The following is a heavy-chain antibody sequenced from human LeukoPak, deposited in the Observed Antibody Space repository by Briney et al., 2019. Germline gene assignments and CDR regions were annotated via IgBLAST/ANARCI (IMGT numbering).Heavy chain of an antibody. Sequence: TPGGSLRLSCAASGFTFSSYSMNWVRQAPGKGLEWVSSISSSSSYIYYADSVKGRFTISRDNAKYSLYLQMNSLRAEDTAVYYCARDIVVVPAAIFDPWGQGTLVTVSS. CDR3: ARDIVVVPAAIFDP. CDR1: GFTFSSYS. J-gene: IGHJ5*02. D-gene: IGHD2-2*02. CDR2: ISSSSSYI. V-gene: IGHV3-21*01.